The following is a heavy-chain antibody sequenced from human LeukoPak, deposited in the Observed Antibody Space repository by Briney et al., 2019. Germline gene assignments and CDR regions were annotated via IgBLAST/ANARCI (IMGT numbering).Heavy chain of an antibody. CDR2: IYPGDSAT. V-gene: IGHV5-51*01. J-gene: IGHJ3*02. Sequence: GESLKISCKGSGYSFTSYWIGWVRQMPGKGLEWMGIIYPGDSATRYSPSFQGQVTISADKSISTAYLQWSSLKASDTAMYYCARAYYDSSGSRAFDIWGQGTMVTVSS. CDR3: ARAYYDSSGSRAFDI. D-gene: IGHD3-22*01. CDR1: GYSFTSYW.